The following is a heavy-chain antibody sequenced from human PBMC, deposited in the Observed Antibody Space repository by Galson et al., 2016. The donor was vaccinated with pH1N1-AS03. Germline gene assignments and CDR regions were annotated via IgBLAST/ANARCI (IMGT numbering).Heavy chain of an antibody. V-gene: IGHV3-74*03. CDR1: GVTFSYYW. Sequence: SLRLSCAASGVTFSYYWMHWVRQAPGKGLVWVSGINSDGSGTMYADSVKGRFTISRNHAKNTLYLQMNSMRAEDTAIYYCSRDPRTAFDIWGQGTTVTVSS. CDR3: SRDPRTAFDI. CDR2: INSDGSGT. J-gene: IGHJ3*02.